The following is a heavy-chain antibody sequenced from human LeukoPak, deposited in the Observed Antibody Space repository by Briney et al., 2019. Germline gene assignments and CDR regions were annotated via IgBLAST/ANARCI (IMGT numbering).Heavy chain of an antibody. CDR2: IYTGGIT. V-gene: IGHV3-53*01. Sequence: GGSLRLSCAASGLTVSNNHMAWVREAPGKGLEWVSVIYTGGITYYADSVQGRFTISRDNSKNTLYLQMNSLRAEDTAVYYCAKVGVGWVAFEYWGQGTLVTVSS. D-gene: IGHD3-16*01. CDR1: GLTVSNNH. CDR3: AKVGVGWVAFEY. J-gene: IGHJ4*02.